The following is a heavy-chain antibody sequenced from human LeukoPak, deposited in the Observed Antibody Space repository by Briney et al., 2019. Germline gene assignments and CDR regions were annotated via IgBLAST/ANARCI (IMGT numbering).Heavy chain of an antibody. Sequence: GGSLRLSCAASGFTFSSYAMHWVRQAPGKGLEWVAVISYDGSNRYYADSVKGRFTISRDNSKNTLYLQMNSLRAEDTAVYYCARDRGSGSYWDPNWFDPWGQGTLVTVSS. V-gene: IGHV3-30*04. D-gene: IGHD3-10*01. J-gene: IGHJ5*02. CDR3: ARDRGSGSYWDPNWFDP. CDR1: GFTFSSYA. CDR2: ISYDGSNR.